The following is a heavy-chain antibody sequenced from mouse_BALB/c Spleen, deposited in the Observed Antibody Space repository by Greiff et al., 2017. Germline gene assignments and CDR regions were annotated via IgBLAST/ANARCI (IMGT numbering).Heavy chain of an antibody. Sequence: EVQLQQSGAELVRSGASVKLSCTASGFNIKDYYMHWVKQRPEQGLEWIGWIDPENGDTEYAPKFQGKATMTADTSSNTAYMQLSSLTSEDSAVYYCARRIPITTVVARAYYYAMDYWGQGTSVTVSS. CDR1: GFNIKDYY. CDR3: ARRIPITTVVARAYYYAMDY. J-gene: IGHJ4*01. CDR2: IDPENGDT. V-gene: IGHV14-4*02. D-gene: IGHD1-1*01.